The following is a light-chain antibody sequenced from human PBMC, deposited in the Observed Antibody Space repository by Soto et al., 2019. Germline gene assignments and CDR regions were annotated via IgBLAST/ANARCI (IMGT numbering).Light chain of an antibody. J-gene: IGLJ3*02. V-gene: IGLV2-8*01. CDR1: SNDVGAHDY. CDR2: EVT. Sequence: QSVLTQPPSASGSPGQSVTISCTGTSNDVGAHDYVSWYQQHPAKAPRLIIYEVTKRPSGVPDRFSGSKSGNTASLSVSGLQAEDEGDYYCSSAAGNTYWVFGGGTKLTVL. CDR3: SSAAGNTYWV.